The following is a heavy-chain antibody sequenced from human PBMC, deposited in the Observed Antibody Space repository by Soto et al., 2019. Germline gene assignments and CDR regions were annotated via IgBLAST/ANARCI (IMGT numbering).Heavy chain of an antibody. J-gene: IGHJ4*02. CDR2: IYYSGST. Sequence: PSETLSLTCTVSGGSISSGDYYWSWIRQPPGKGLEWIGYIYYSGSTYYNPSLKSRVTISVDTSKNQFSLKLSSVTAADTAVYYCASRIMITFGGVIVHDNWGQGTLVTVSS. CDR1: GGSISSGDYY. D-gene: IGHD3-16*02. CDR3: ASRIMITFGGVIVHDN. V-gene: IGHV4-30-4*01.